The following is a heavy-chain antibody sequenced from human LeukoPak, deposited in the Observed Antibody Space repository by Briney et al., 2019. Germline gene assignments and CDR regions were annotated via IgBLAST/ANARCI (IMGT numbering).Heavy chain of an antibody. V-gene: IGHV1-46*01. D-gene: IGHD1-26*01. CDR2: INPSIGTT. CDR3: AKIEGASNGYFDY. J-gene: IGHJ4*02. CDR1: GYTFTNYY. Sequence: ASVKVSXKASGYTFTNYYIHWVRQAPGQGLEWMGIINPSIGTTSYAQKFQGRITMTRDTSTSTVYMELSSLRSEDTAVYYCAKIEGASNGYFDYWGQGTLVTVSS.